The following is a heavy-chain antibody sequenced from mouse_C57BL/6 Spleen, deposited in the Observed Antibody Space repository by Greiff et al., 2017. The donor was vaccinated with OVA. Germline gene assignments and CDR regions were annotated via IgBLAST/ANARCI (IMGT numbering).Heavy chain of an antibody. J-gene: IGHJ3*01. CDR1: GYAFSSSW. V-gene: IGHV1-82*01. CDR2: IYPGDGDT. Sequence: VQVVESGPELVKPGASVKISCKASGYAFSSSWMNWVKQRPGKGLEWIGRIYPGDGDTNYNGKFKGKATLTADKSSSTAYMQLSSLTSEDSAVYFCARPDYGSSGFAYWGQGTLVTVSA. CDR3: ARPDYGSSGFAY. D-gene: IGHD1-1*01.